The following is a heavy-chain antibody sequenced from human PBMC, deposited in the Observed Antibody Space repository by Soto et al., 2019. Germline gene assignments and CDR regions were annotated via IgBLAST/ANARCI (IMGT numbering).Heavy chain of an antibody. V-gene: IGHV3-23*01. Sequence: EVQLLESGGGLVQPGGSLRLSCAASGFTFSSYAMNWVRQAPGKGLEWVSAISGSGGSTYYADSLKGRFTISRDNSKNRLNLQLKSLRAEHTAVYYCEKDEIRYVDLDAFDIWGQGTMVTVSS. D-gene: IGHD3-9*01. CDR2: ISGSGGST. CDR3: EKDEIRYVDLDAFDI. CDR1: GFTFSSYA. J-gene: IGHJ3*02.